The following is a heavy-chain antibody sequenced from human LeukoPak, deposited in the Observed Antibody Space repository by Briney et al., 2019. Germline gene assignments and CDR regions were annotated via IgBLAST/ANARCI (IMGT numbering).Heavy chain of an antibody. J-gene: IGHJ4*02. D-gene: IGHD3-10*01. Sequence: PGTSLRLSCAASGFTFRSYAMHWVRQAPGKGLEWVAVISYDGSNKYYADSVKGRFTISRDNSKNTLYLQMNSLRAEDTAVYYCARDHYYYGSGIYFMHYFDYWGQGTLVTVSS. CDR3: ARDHYYYGSGIYFMHYFDY. CDR2: ISYDGSNK. CDR1: GFTFRSYA. V-gene: IGHV3-30-3*01.